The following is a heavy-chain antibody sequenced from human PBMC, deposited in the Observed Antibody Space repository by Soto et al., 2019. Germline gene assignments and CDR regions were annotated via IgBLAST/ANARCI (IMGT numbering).Heavy chain of an antibody. V-gene: IGHV3-33*01. J-gene: IGHJ6*02. CDR2: IWYDGSNK. D-gene: IGHD6-13*01. CDR1: GFTFSSYG. CDR3: ARDLMAAAGRLVEYYYYGMDV. Sequence: QVQLVESGGGVVQPGRSLRLSCAASGFTFSSYGMHWVRQAPGKGLEWVAVIWYDGSNKYYADSVKGRFTISRDNSKNTLYLQMNSLRAEDTAVYYCARDLMAAAGRLVEYYYYGMDVWGQGTTVTVSS.